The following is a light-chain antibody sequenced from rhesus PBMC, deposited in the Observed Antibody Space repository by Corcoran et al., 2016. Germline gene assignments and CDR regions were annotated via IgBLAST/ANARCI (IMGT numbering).Light chain of an antibody. CDR1: QSLLYSSNNKNY. J-gene: IGKJ2*01. Sequence: DIVMTQSPDSLAVSLGERVTINCKSSQSLLYSSNNKNYLAWYQQKPGKAPKLLIYWASTRQSGVPYRFSGSGSGTDFTLTISGLQAEDVAVYYCQHYYSPPYSFGQGTKVEIK. CDR3: QHYYSPPYS. V-gene: IGKV4-1*01. CDR2: WAS.